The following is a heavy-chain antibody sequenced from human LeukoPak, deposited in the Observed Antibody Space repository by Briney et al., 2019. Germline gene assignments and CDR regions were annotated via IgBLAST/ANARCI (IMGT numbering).Heavy chain of an antibody. CDR1: GDSVSSHIAA. Sequence: SQTLSLNCTISGDSVSSHIAAWNWIRPSPSRGLEWLGRTYYRSKRLNDYAASVKGRITINPDTSKNQFSLHLNSMTPEDTAVYYCARELSHWYFGLWGRGTLVTVSS. CDR2: TYYRSKRLN. CDR3: ARELSHWYFGL. J-gene: IGHJ2*01. V-gene: IGHV6-1*01.